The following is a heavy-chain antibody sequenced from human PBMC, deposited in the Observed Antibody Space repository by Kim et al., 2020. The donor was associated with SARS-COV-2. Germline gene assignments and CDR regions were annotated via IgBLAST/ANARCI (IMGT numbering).Heavy chain of an antibody. Sequence: GGSLRLSCAASGFTFSSAWMSWVRQDPGKGLEWVGRIKSKTDGETTDYPAPVKGRFTISRDDSKNTLFLQMNSLKTEDTAVYYCTTELRWYSPSPAYWGQGTLVTVSS. CDR3: TTELRWYSPSPAY. CDR1: GFTFSSAW. D-gene: IGHD6-13*01. V-gene: IGHV3-15*01. CDR2: IKSKTDGETT. J-gene: IGHJ4*02.